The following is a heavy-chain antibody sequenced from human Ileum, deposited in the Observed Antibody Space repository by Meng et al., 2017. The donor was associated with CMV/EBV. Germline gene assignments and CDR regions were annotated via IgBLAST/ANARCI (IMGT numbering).Heavy chain of an antibody. D-gene: IGHD2-2*01. CDR3: ARHRTAAMRAGMDV. J-gene: IGHJ6*02. CDR2: MYYSGTS. Sequence: SETLSLTCTVSGGSISSSYYWGWIRQPPGKGLEWSGSMYYSGTSYYNPSLKSRVTISVDTSKNQLSLKLSSVTAADTAVYYCARHRTAAMRAGMDVWGQGTTVTVSS. V-gene: IGHV4-39*01. CDR1: GGSISSSYY.